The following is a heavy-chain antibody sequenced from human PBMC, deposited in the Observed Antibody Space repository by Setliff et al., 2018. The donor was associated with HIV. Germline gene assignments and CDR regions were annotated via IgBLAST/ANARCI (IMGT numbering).Heavy chain of an antibody. Sequence: ASVKVSCKTSGYIFTNYAIQWVRQAPGQGLEWMGWINAGNGNTKYSQELQGRVTITRDTSASTAYMELSSLRSEDMAVYYCARERDSTGYQFDPWGQGTLVTVSS. CDR3: ARERDSTGYQFDP. J-gene: IGHJ5*02. D-gene: IGHD3-22*01. V-gene: IGHV1-3*03. CDR2: INAGNGNT. CDR1: GYIFTNYA.